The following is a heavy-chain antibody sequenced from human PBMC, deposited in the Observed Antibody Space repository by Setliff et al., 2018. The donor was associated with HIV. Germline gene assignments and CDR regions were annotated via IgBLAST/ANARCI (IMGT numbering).Heavy chain of an antibody. CDR2: LNTDGSNT. CDR3: ARGIVGASVFNY. D-gene: IGHD1-26*01. V-gene: IGHV3-74*01. Sequence: GGSLRLSCAASGFTFSSYWMHWVRQAPGKGLVWVSRLNTDGSNTRYADSVKGRFTISRDNVKNTLYLQMNSLRGEDTAVYFCARGIVGASVFNYWGQGTQVTVSS. J-gene: IGHJ4*02. CDR1: GFTFSSYW.